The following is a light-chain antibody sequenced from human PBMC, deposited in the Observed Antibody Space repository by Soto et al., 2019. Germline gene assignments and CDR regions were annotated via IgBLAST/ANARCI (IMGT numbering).Light chain of an antibody. CDR1: QSVSSNY. V-gene: IGKV3-20*01. CDR3: QQYGSSPWT. Sequence: IVFTQSPGTLSLSTGERATLSCRASQSVSSNYLAWYQQKPGQAPKVLIYRASIRATGIPDRFTGSGSGTDFTLTISRLEPEDSAVYYCQQYGSSPWTFAQGSKVDI. CDR2: RAS. J-gene: IGKJ1*01.